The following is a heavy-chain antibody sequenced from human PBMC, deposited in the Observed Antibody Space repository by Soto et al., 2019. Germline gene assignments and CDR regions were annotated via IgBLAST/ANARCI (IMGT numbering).Heavy chain of an antibody. V-gene: IGHV3-23*01. J-gene: IGHJ4*02. Sequence: EVQLLESGGGLVQPGGSLRLSCAASGFAFSTYDMTWVRQAPGKGLEWVSAVSGSGDYTYYADSVKGRFTISRDKSKNTLYVPMIGLRADDTAVYYCAKVVDRGYCWPYFLSWGQGTPVTVSS. CDR2: VSGSGDYT. D-gene: IGHD6-25*01. CDR3: AKVVDRGYCWPYFLS. CDR1: GFAFSTYD.